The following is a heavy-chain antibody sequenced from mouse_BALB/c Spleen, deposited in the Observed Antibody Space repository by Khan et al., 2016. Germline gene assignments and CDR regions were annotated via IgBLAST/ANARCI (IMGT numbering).Heavy chain of an antibody. Sequence: QIQLVQSGPELKKPGETVKISCKASGYTFTNYGMNWVKQAPGKGLKWMGWINSNTGEPTYAEEFKGRFAFSLETSASTAYLQINNLKNEDTATXFCARAGDYPYYARAYWGQGTSVTVSS. CDR3: ARAGDYPYYARAY. J-gene: IGHJ4*01. V-gene: IGHV9-3*02. CDR2: INSNTGEP. CDR1: GYTFTNYG. D-gene: IGHD2-13*01.